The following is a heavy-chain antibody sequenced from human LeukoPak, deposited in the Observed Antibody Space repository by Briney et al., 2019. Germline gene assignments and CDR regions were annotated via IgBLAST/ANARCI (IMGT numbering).Heavy chain of an antibody. D-gene: IGHD3-22*01. CDR3: AGEDNSSGYRPFDI. CDR2: INPNDGGT. J-gene: IGHJ3*02. CDR1: GYTFTGYY. Sequence: ASVKVSCKASGYTFTGYYIHWVRQAPGQGLEWMGRINPNDGGTNYAQKFQGRVTMTRDMSMSTAYMELSRLRSVDTAVYYYAGEDNSSGYRPFDIWGQGTMVTVPS. V-gene: IGHV1-2*06.